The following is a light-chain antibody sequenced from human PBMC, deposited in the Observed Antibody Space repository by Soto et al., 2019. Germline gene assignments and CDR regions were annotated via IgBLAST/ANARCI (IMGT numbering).Light chain of an antibody. Sequence: EIVLTQSPGTLSLSPGERGILSCRASQSVSTTYLAWYQQIPGQAPLLLIYVAYRRESGITNRFSGSGSGTDFNLTISRLEPEDFAVYYCQQYGNSPYTFGQGTKLEIK. CDR2: VAY. CDR1: QSVSTTY. J-gene: IGKJ2*01. V-gene: IGKV3-20*01. CDR3: QQYGNSPYT.